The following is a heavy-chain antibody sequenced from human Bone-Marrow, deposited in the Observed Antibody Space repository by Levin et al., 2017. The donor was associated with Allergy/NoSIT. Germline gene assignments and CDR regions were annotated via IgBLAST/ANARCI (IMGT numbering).Heavy chain of an antibody. CDR3: GRARGRFWSGNPPPTVDV. J-gene: IGHJ6*02. D-gene: IGHD3-3*01. CDR1: GFTFSNCA. CDR2: ISGSGGRT. Sequence: GGSLRLSCAASGFTFSNCAMNWVRQAPGKGLEWVSAISGSGGRTYYADSVKGRFTISRDNSKNTLYLQMNILRADDTAEYFCGRARGRFWSGNPPPTVDVWGQGTTVTVSS. V-gene: IGHV3-23*01.